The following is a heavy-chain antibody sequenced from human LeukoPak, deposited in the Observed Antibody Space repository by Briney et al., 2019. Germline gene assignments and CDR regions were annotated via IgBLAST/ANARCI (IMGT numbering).Heavy chain of an antibody. CDR3: AREGYYYGSGSYLDY. CDR1: GFPFSSYS. Sequence: PGGSLRLSCAASGFPFSSYSMNWVRQAPGKGLEWVSYISSSSSTIYYADSVKGRFTISRDNAKNSLYLQMNSLRAEDTAVYYCAREGYYYGSGSYLDYWGQGTLVTVSS. D-gene: IGHD3-10*01. CDR2: ISSSSSTI. V-gene: IGHV3-48*01. J-gene: IGHJ4*02.